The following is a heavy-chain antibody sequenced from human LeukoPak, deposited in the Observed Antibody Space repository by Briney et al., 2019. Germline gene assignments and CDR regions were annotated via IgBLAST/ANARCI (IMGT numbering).Heavy chain of an antibody. D-gene: IGHD4-11*01. CDR2: INWNGGST. CDR3: ARDMTTVRYYYYYMDV. J-gene: IGHJ6*03. Sequence: GGSLRLSCAASGFTFDDYGMSWVRQAPGKGLEWVSGINWNGGSTGYADSVKGRFTISRDNAKNSLYLQMNSLRAEDTAVYYCARDMTTVRYYYYYMDVWGKGTTVTVSS. CDR1: GFTFDDYG. V-gene: IGHV3-20*04.